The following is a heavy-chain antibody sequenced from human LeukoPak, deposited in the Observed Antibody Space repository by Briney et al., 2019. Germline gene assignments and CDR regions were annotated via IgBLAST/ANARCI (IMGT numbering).Heavy chain of an antibody. CDR1: GYTFIRYY. D-gene: IGHD4-11*01. J-gene: IGHJ4*02. CDR2: ITPSGRTL. Sequence: ASVKVSCKASGYTFIRYYMHWVRQAPGQALEWMGVITPSGRTLSYAQKLQGRVTMTRDTSTSTVYMELSRLRSEDTAVYYCARGGYGNRIDYWGQGTLVSVSS. CDR3: ARGGYGNRIDY. V-gene: IGHV1-46*01.